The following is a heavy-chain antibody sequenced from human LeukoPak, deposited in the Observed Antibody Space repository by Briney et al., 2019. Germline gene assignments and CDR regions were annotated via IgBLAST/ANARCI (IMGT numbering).Heavy chain of an antibody. D-gene: IGHD6-13*01. J-gene: IGHJ4*02. V-gene: IGHV3-30*18. Sequence: GRSLRLSCAASGFTFSAYAMHWVRQAPGKGLEWVAILSNDGSNKYYANSVKGRFTISRDNSKNTLYLQMNSLRAEDTAVYYCAKSLSSTWYYFDYWGQGTLVTVSS. CDR1: GFTFSAYA. CDR3: AKSLSSTWYYFDY. CDR2: LSNDGSNK.